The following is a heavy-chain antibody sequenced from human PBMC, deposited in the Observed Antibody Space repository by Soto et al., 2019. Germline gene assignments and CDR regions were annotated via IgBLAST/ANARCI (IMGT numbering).Heavy chain of an antibody. CDR2: IYSGGYT. Sequence: EVQLVESGGGLIQPGGSLRLSCAVSGFTVSNNYMSWVRQAPGKGLEGVSVIYSGGYTAYGDSVKGRFTISRDNSKNTRIPKMYRRGAEHPAVFFCGAHPGGGGYWGQGTLVTVSS. D-gene: IGHD3-10*01. J-gene: IGHJ4*02. CDR3: GAHPGGGGY. V-gene: IGHV3-53*01. CDR1: GFTVSNNY.